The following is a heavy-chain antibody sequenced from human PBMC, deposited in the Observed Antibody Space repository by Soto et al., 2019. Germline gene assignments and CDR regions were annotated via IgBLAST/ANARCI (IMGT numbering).Heavy chain of an antibody. CDR1: RGTFTNYA. CDR3: ARDRAGYYSHFVY. J-gene: IGHJ4*02. CDR2: IMPFFGSG. V-gene: IGHV1-69*01. D-gene: IGHD3-22*01. Sequence: VYLVQSGAEVKKPGSSVKVSCKALRGTFTNYAFSWVRQAPGQGLEWMGGIMPFFGSGNYAQKFQGRINITADESTSSVYLELTGLRSEDTAVYYCARDRAGYYSHFVYWGQGTLVTVSS.